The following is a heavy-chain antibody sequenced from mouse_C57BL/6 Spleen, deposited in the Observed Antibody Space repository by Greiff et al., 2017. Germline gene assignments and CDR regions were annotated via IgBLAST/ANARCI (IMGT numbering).Heavy chain of an antibody. CDR1: GFSLTSYG. D-gene: IGHD1-1*01. CDR3: AAITTVVTPFAY. Sequence: QVQLKQSGPGLVAPSQSLSLTCTVSGFSLTSYGVSWVRQPPGKGLEWLGVIWGDGSTNYHSALISRLSISKDNSQSQVFLKLTSMQTDDTATYYWAAITTVVTPFAYWGQGTLVTVSA. CDR2: IWGDGST. V-gene: IGHV2-3*01. J-gene: IGHJ3*01.